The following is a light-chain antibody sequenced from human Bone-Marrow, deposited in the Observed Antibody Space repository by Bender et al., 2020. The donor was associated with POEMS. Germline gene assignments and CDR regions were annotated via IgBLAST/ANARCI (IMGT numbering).Light chain of an antibody. J-gene: IGLJ3*02. CDR3: AVWDDSLNGWV. V-gene: IGLV1-44*01. CDR2: SSH. CDR1: SSNIGAHA. Sequence: QSVLTQPPSASGTPGQRVTISCSGGSSNIGAHAVNWYQHLPGTAPKLLIYSSHRRPSEVPDRFSGSRSGNSASLAISGLQSEGEADYYCAVWDDSLNGWVFGGGTKLTVL.